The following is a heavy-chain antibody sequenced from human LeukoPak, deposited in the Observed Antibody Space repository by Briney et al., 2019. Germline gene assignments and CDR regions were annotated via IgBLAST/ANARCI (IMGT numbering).Heavy chain of an antibody. Sequence: PGGSLRLSCAASEFTLSTYAMNWVRQAPGKGLEWVSTISDRWTNYADSVKGRFTISADDSQNTLFLQMNSLIAEATATYYCAEDCVFGNTSGMRCYWGQGTLVTVSS. CDR2: ISDRWT. CDR3: AEDCVFGNTSGMRCY. D-gene: IGHD2/OR15-2a*01. V-gene: IGHV3-23*01. CDR1: EFTLSTYA. J-gene: IGHJ4*02.